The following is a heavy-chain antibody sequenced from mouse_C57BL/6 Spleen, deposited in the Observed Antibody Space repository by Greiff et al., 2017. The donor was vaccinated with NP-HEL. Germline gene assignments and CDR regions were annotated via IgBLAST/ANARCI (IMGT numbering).Heavy chain of an antibody. Sequence: QVQLQQPGAELVRPGSSVKLSCKASGYTFTSYWMDWVKQRPGQGLEWIGNIYPSDSETHYNQKFKDKATLTVDKSSSTAYMQLSSLTSEDSAVYYCASLIYYGKPFDYWGQGTTLTVSS. CDR1: GYTFTSYW. CDR2: IYPSDSET. D-gene: IGHD2-1*01. J-gene: IGHJ2*01. CDR3: ASLIYYGKPFDY. V-gene: IGHV1-61*01.